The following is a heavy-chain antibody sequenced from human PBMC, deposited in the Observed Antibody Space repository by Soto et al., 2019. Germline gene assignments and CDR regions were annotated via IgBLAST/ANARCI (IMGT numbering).Heavy chain of an antibody. Sequence: GGAPRPSRAPPRFTLWSHCLSRGPPAPGEGAGGGSAISGSGGSTYYADSVKGRFTISRDNSKNTLYLQMNSLRAEDTAVYYCAKDALPGYYDSSGYSPSPVYFDYWGQGTLVTVSS. CDR1: RFTLWSHC. V-gene: IGHV3-23*01. CDR3: AKDALPGYYDSSGYSPSPVYFDY. D-gene: IGHD3-22*01. J-gene: IGHJ4*02. CDR2: ISGSGGST.